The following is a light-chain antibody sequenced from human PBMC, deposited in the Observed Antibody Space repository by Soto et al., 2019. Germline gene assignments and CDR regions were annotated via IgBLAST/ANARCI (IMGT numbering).Light chain of an antibody. Sequence: DIQMTQSPSSLSASVGDRVIITCRASQGRSNYLAWYQQKPGKVPKLLIYAASTLKSGVPSRFRGSGSGTDFTLTISSLQPEDVGSYYCQDDNSAPFTCGGGTNVEIK. J-gene: IGKJ4*02. CDR3: QDDNSAPFT. V-gene: IGKV1-27*01. CDR2: AAS. CDR1: QGRSNY.